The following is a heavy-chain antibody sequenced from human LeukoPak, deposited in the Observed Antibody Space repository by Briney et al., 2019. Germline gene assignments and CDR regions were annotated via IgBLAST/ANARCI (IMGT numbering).Heavy chain of an antibody. J-gene: IGHJ3*02. Sequence: GGSLRLSCAASGFTFSSYAMSWVRQAPGKGLEWVSAXXXSGGSTYYADSVKGRFTISRDNSKNTLHLQMNSLRAEDTAVYYCAKDLTVTSLYXFXDAFDIWGQGTMVTVSS. CDR1: GFTFSSYA. V-gene: IGHV3-23*01. CDR3: AKDLTVTSLYXFXDAFDI. D-gene: IGHD4-17*01. CDR2: XXXSGGST.